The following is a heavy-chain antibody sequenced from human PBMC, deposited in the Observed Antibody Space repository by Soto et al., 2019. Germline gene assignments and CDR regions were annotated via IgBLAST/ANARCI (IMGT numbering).Heavy chain of an antibody. D-gene: IGHD3-10*01. CDR1: GGSISSYY. CDR3: ATTRMYYYGSGSQFDP. V-gene: IGHV4-59*01. CDR2: IYYSGST. J-gene: IGHJ5*02. Sequence: SETLSLTCTVSGGSISSYYWSWIRQPPGKGLEWIGYIYYSGSTNYNPSLKSRVTISVDTSKNQFSLKLSSVTAADTAVYYCATTRMYYYGSGSQFDPWGQGTLVTVS.